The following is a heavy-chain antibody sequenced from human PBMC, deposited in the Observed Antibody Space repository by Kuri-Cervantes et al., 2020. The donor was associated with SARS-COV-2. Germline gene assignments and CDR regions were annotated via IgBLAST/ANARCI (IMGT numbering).Heavy chain of an antibody. V-gene: IGHV3-23*01. CDR1: GFTFSSYA. Sequence: GESLKISCAASGFTFSSYAMSWVRQAPGKGLEWVSAISGSGGSTYYADSVKGRFTIPRDNSKNTLYLQMNSLRAEDTAVYYCAKGVVIQPGAGFDYWGQGTLVTVSS. CDR3: AKGVVIQPGAGFDY. J-gene: IGHJ4*02. D-gene: IGHD3-3*01. CDR2: ISGSGGST.